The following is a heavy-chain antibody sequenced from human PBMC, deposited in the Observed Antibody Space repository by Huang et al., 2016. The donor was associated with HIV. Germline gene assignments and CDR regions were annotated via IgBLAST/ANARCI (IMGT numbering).Heavy chain of an antibody. CDR1: GGSFHGYY. Sequence: QVQLYQWGAGPLRPSETLSLTCGVSGGSFHGYYWNWLRQSPGRGLEWMGEVNHGGSTKDNPSLKSRVTISVDTSKIQFSLNLTSVTATDTADYYCATSRSGSGWFLDIWGRGTLVSVS. CDR2: VNHGGST. D-gene: IGHD6-19*01. V-gene: IGHV4-34*01. CDR3: ATSRSGSGWFLDI. J-gene: IGHJ2*01.